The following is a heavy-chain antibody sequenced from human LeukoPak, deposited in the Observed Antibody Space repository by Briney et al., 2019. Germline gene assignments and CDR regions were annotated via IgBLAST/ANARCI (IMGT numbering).Heavy chain of an antibody. D-gene: IGHD2-21*02. Sequence: HPGRSLRLSCAASGFTFDDYAMHWVRQAPGKGLEWVSGISYNSDTIAYADSVKGRFTISRDNAKNSLYLQMNSLRAEDTALYYCAKDYCGGDCYSGWYFDLWGRGTLVTVSS. CDR2: ISYNSDTI. J-gene: IGHJ2*01. CDR3: AKDYCGGDCYSGWYFDL. V-gene: IGHV3-9*01. CDR1: GFTFDDYA.